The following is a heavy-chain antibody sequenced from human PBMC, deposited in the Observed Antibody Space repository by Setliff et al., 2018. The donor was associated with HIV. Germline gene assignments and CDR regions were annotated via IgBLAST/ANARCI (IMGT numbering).Heavy chain of an antibody. J-gene: IGHJ4*02. CDR1: GFSLSTSGMC. CDR3: AHTRTILGVVIIDTCFDY. V-gene: IGHV2-70*12. CDR2: IDWDDDK. Sequence: SGPTLVNPTQTLTLTCTFSGFSLSTSGMCVSWIRQPPGKALEWPARIDWDDDKYYSTSLKTRLTISKDTSKNQVVLTMTNMDPVDTATYYCAHTRTILGVVIIDTCFDYWGQGTLVTVSS. D-gene: IGHD3-3*01.